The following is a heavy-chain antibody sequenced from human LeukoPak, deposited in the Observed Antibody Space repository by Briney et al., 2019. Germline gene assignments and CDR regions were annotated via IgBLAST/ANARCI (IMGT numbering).Heavy chain of an antibody. CDR3: ARRYFDWFLGAGGSLDI. V-gene: IGHV3-7*01. D-gene: IGHD3-9*01. CDR2: INRYGSEK. CDR1: GITFSNYW. J-gene: IGHJ3*02. Sequence: TGGSLRLSGAASGITFSNYWMHWVRKAPGKGLEWVATINRYGSEKYYVDSVKGRFTISRDNANDSVYLQMNSLRAEDTAVYYCARRYFDWFLGAGGSLDIWGQGTMVTVSS.